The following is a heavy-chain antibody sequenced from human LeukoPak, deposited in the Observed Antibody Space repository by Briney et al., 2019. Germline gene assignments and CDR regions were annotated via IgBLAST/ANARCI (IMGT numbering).Heavy chain of an antibody. V-gene: IGHV4-59*11. CDR1: GGSISSHY. CDR3: ARVSMRYYYSYMDV. Sequence: SETLSLTCTVSGGSISSHYWSWIRQPPGKGLEWIGYIYYSGSTNYNPSLKSRVTISVDTSKNQFSLKLSSVTAADTAVYYCARVSMRYYYSYMDVWGKGTPVTVSS. CDR2: IYYSGST. J-gene: IGHJ6*03.